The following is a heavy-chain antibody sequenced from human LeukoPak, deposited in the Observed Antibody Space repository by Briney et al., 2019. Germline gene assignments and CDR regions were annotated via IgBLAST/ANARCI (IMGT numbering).Heavy chain of an antibody. Sequence: ASVTVSCKASGYTFIGYYIHWVRQAPGQGLEWMGRINPNSGGTRNAQKLQGRVTMTSDTSTRTAYMELSSLKSDDTAVYYCARRLTRVNSYYGLDVWGQGTTVTVSS. D-gene: IGHD1-7*01. CDR3: ARRLTRVNSYYGLDV. CDR2: INPNSGGT. CDR1: GYTFIGYY. V-gene: IGHV1-2*06. J-gene: IGHJ6*02.